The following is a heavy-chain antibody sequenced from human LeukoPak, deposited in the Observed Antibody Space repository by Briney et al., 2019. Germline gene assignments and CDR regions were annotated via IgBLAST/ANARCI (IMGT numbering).Heavy chain of an antibody. Sequence: GGSLRLSCAASGFTFSSYAMSWVRQAPGKGLEWVSAISGSGGNTHYADSVKGRFTISGDNSKNTLYLQMNSLRAEDTAVYYCAKGNFDSSGYYSNYFNYWGQGTLVTVSS. CDR1: GFTFSSYA. CDR3: AKGNFDSSGYYSNYFNY. CDR2: ISGSGGNT. J-gene: IGHJ4*02. D-gene: IGHD3-22*01. V-gene: IGHV3-23*01.